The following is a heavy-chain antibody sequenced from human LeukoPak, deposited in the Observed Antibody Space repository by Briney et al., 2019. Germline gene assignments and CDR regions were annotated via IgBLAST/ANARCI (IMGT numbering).Heavy chain of an antibody. D-gene: IGHD3-10*01. Sequence: SETLSLTCTVSGGSISSGNYYWTWIRQPAGKGLEWTGRISTSGNTNYNPSLKSRITISLDTSKNQFSLKLSSVTAADTAVYYCAREPHSMKYYYGSGSLAGILDVWGKGTTVTVSS. CDR3: AREPHSMKYYYGSGSLAGILDV. CDR2: ISTSGNT. CDR1: GGSISSGNYY. J-gene: IGHJ6*04. V-gene: IGHV4-61*02.